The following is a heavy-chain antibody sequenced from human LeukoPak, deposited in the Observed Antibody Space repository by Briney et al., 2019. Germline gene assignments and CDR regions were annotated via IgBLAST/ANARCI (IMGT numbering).Heavy chain of an antibody. V-gene: IGHV5-51*01. CDR2: IYPGDSDT. Sequence: GESLKISCKTSGYFFISYWIGWVRQMPGKGLEWMGIIYPGDSDTRYSPSFQGQVTISADKSISTAYLQWSSLKASDTAMYYCARPTYYYDSSGYYSDAFDTWGQGTMVTVSS. J-gene: IGHJ3*02. D-gene: IGHD3-22*01. CDR3: ARPTYYYDSSGYYSDAFDT. CDR1: GYFFISYW.